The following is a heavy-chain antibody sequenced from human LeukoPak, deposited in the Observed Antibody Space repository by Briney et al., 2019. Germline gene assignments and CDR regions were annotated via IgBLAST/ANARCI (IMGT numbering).Heavy chain of an antibody. V-gene: IGHV3-48*03. CDR3: ARGPYDFWSGYYRNYFDY. J-gene: IGHJ4*02. D-gene: IGHD3-3*01. Sequence: PGGSLRLSCAASGLTFSSYEMNWVRQAPGKGLEWVSYISSSGSTIYYADSVKGRFTISRDNAKNSLYLQMNSLRAEDTAVYYCARGPYDFWSGYYRNYFDYWGQGTLVTVSS. CDR1: GLTFSSYE. CDR2: ISSSGSTI.